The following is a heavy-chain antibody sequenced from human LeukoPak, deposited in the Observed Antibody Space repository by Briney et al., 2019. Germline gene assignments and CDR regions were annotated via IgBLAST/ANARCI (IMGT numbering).Heavy chain of an antibody. CDR2: INHSGST. V-gene: IGHV4-34*01. Sequence: PSETLSLTCAVYGGSFSGYYWSWIRQPPGKGLEWIGEINHSGSTNYNPSLKSRVTISVDTSKNQFSLKLSSVTAADTAVYYCASSPGLRWNYWGQGTLVTVSS. D-gene: IGHD5-12*01. CDR1: GGSFSGYY. J-gene: IGHJ4*02. CDR3: ASSPGLRWNY.